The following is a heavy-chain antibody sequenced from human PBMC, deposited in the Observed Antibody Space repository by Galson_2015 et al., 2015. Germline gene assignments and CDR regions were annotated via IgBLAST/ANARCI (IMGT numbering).Heavy chain of an antibody. J-gene: IGHJ4*02. CDR3: AHRLGYSYGRGFDY. CDR2: IYWDDDK. V-gene: IGHV2-5*02. D-gene: IGHD5-18*01. Sequence: RQPPGKALEWLAVIYWDDDKRYSPSLKSRLTITKDTSKNQVVLTMTNMDPVDTATYYCAHRLGYSYGRGFDYWGQGVLVTVSS.